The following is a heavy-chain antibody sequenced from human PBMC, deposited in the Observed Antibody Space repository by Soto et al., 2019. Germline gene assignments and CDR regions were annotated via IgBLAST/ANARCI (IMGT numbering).Heavy chain of an antibody. CDR3: AADHKDSRGYCTSCDS. CDR2: IVVGSGNT. J-gene: IGHJ4*02. D-gene: IGHD3-22*01. V-gene: IGHV1-58*01. Sequence: QMQLVQSGPEVKKPGTSVKVSCKASGFTFTSSAVQWVRQARGQRIEWIGWIVVGSGNTNYAQKFQERVTITRDMSTSTAYMELSSLRSEDTAVYYCAADHKDSRGYCTSCDSWGQGTLVTVSS. CDR1: GFTFTSSA.